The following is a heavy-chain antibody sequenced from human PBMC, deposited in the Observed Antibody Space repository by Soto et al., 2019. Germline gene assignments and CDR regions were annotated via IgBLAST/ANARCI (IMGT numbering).Heavy chain of an antibody. CDR2: INHSGST. D-gene: IGHD6-13*01. CDR3: ARKKNPQYSSRKGPYFDY. CDR1: GGSFSGYY. Sequence: SETLSLTCAVYGGSFSGYYWSWIRQPPGKGLEWIGEINHSGSTNYNPSLKSRVTISVDTSKNQFSLKLSSVTAADTAVYYCARKKNPQYSSRKGPYFDYWGQGTLVTVSS. J-gene: IGHJ4*02. V-gene: IGHV4-34*01.